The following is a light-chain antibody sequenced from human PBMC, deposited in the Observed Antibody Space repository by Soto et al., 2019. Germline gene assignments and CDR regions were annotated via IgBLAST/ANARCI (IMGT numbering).Light chain of an antibody. Sequence: EIVLTQSPGTLSLSPGEIATLSFSASQSVINNYLAWYQQKPGQAPRLLIYGASSRATGIPDRFSGSGSGTDFTLTISRLEPEDFAVFFCQQYGTSEIIFGQGTRLEIK. CDR3: QQYGTSEII. CDR1: QSVINNY. J-gene: IGKJ5*01. V-gene: IGKV3-20*01. CDR2: GAS.